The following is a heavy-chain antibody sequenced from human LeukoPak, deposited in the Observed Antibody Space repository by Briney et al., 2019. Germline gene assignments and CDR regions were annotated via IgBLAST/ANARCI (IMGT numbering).Heavy chain of an antibody. Sequence: ASVKVSCKASGYTFTSYAMHWVRQAPGQRLEWMGWINAGNGNTKYPQKFQGRVTITRDTSASTAYMELSSLRSEDTAVYYCARSWYSYYYYGMDVWGQGTTVTVSS. D-gene: IGHD6-13*01. CDR1: GYTFTSYA. CDR3: ARSWYSYYYYGMDV. CDR2: INAGNGNT. J-gene: IGHJ6*02. V-gene: IGHV1-3*01.